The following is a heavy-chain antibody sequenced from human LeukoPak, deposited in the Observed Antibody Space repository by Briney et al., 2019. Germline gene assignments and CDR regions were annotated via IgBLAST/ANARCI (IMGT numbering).Heavy chain of an antibody. CDR2: LWYDGSNK. Sequence: GGSLRLSCAASGFAFSTYGMHWVRQPPGKGLEWVAVLWYDGSNKYYADSVKGRFTISRDNSKNTLYLQMNSLRAEDTAVYYCARAGQGAFDIWGQGTMVTVSS. CDR1: GFAFSTYG. CDR3: ARAGQGAFDI. V-gene: IGHV3-33*01. J-gene: IGHJ3*02.